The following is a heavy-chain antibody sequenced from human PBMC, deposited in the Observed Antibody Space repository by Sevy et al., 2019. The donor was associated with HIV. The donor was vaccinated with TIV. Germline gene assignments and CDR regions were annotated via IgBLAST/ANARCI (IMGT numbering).Heavy chain of an antibody. V-gene: IGHV3-30-3*01. CDR3: ARGSSENRNYFDY. Sequence: GGSLRLSCAASGFTFSIYAMHWVRQAPGKGLEWVVLDGSSKYHADSVKGRFTISRDNSKNMLYLQMNSLRPEDTAVYYCARGSSENRNYFDYWGQGTLVTVSS. D-gene: IGHD2-15*01. CDR2: DGSSK. J-gene: IGHJ4*02. CDR1: GFTFSIYA.